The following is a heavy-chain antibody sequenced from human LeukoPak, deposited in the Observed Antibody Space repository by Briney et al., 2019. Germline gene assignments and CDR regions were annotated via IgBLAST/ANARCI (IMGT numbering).Heavy chain of an antibody. Sequence: PSETLSLTCTVSGGSITNTRYFWAWIRQSPGKGLEWIASIYYSGNTYYNPSLRNRVTRSVDTSKNQFSLKLSSVTAADTAVYYCARDYYDSSGYYYDFDYWGQGTLVTVSS. D-gene: IGHD3-22*01. CDR2: IYYSGNT. J-gene: IGHJ4*02. V-gene: IGHV4-39*07. CDR1: GGSITNTRYF. CDR3: ARDYYDSSGYYYDFDY.